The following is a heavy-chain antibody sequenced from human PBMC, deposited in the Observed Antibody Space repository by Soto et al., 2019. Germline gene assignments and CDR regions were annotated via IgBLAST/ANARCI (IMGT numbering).Heavy chain of an antibody. CDR3: AKSLISRNRWLQPHGAFDI. Sequence: GGSLRLSCAASGFTFSSYAMSWVRQAPGKGLEWVSAISGSGGSTYYADSVKGRFTISRDNSKNTLYLQMNSLRAEDTAVYYCAKSLISRNRWLQPHGAFDIWGQGTMVTVSS. D-gene: IGHD5-12*01. CDR2: ISGSGGST. J-gene: IGHJ3*02. CDR1: GFTFSSYA. V-gene: IGHV3-23*01.